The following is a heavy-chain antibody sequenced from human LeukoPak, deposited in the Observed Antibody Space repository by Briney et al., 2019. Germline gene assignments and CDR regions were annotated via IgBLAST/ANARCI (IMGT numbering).Heavy chain of an antibody. D-gene: IGHD1-26*01. CDR1: GFTFRSYA. CDR2: ISGSGTNT. Sequence: GGSLRLSCAASGFTFRSYAMNWVRQAPGKGLEWVSVISGSGTNTYYADSVKGRFTISRDNSKNTLYLQMNSLRAEDTAVYYCARGGSYLSAFDIWGQGTMVTVSS. V-gene: IGHV3-23*01. J-gene: IGHJ3*02. CDR3: ARGGSYLSAFDI.